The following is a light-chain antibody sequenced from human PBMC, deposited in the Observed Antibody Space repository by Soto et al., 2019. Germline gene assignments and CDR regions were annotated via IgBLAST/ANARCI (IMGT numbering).Light chain of an antibody. CDR1: QSVSNN. J-gene: IGKJ5*01. CDR2: YAS. Sequence: EILMTQSPATLSVSPGERATLSCRASQSVSNNLPWYQQKPGQAPRLLIYYASTRATGIPARFSGSGSGTEFTLTISSLQSEDFALYYCQQYNNWPPITFGQGTRLEIK. V-gene: IGKV3-15*01. CDR3: QQYNNWPPIT.